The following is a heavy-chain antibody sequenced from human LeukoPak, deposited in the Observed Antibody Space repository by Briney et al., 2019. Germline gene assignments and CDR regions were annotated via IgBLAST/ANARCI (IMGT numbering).Heavy chain of an antibody. Sequence: GGSLRLSCAASGFTFSSYSMNWVRQAPGKGLEWVSSISSSSSYIYYADSVKGRFTISRDNAKNSLYLQMNSLRAEDTAVYYCARDANGSGWYFDYWGQGTLVTVSS. CDR1: GFTFSSYS. CDR2: ISSSSSYI. J-gene: IGHJ4*02. V-gene: IGHV3-21*01. D-gene: IGHD6-19*01. CDR3: ARDANGSGWYFDY.